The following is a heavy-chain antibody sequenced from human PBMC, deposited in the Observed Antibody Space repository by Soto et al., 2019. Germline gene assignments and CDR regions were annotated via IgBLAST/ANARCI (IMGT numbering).Heavy chain of an antibody. CDR3: AKAPYYYDSSGLL. J-gene: IGHJ3*01. CDR1: GFTFSSYG. D-gene: IGHD3-22*01. Sequence: QVQLVESGGGVVQPGRSLRLSWAASGFTFSSYGMHWVRQAPGKGLEWVAVISYDGSNKYYEDSVKGRFTIFRDNSKNTLDLQMNSLTAEDTAVYYCAKAPYYYDSSGLLWRQGPMITVSS. V-gene: IGHV3-30*18. CDR2: ISYDGSNK.